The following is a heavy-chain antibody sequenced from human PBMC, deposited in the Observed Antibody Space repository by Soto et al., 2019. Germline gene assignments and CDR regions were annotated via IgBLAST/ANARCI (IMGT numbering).Heavy chain of an antibody. D-gene: IGHD3-16*01. CDR3: ARVALGSYDWFDP. V-gene: IGHV3-74*03. CDR2: INPGGTTT. Sequence: VQLVESGGGLVQPGGSLRLSCADSGFTFSGYWMHWVRQAPGKGLEWVSRINPGGTTTTYAGSVKGRFTISRDNAQNTVYLQMNSLRAEDTAVYYCARVALGSYDWFDPWGQGTLVTVSS. CDR1: GFTFSGYW. J-gene: IGHJ5*02.